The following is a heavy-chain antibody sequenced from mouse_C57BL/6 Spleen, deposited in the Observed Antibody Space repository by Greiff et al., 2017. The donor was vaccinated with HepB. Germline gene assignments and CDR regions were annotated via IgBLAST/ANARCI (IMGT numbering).Heavy chain of an antibody. CDR3: ARSCYYDYDWFAY. J-gene: IGHJ3*01. CDR2: IHPNSGST. CDR1: GYTFTSYW. V-gene: IGHV1-64*01. D-gene: IGHD2-4*01. Sequence: QVQLQQPGAELVKPGASVKLSCKASGYTFTSYWMHWVKQRPGQGLEWIGMIHPNSGSTNYNEKFKSKATLTVDKSSSTAYMQLSSLTSEASAVYYCARSCYYDYDWFAYWGQGTLVTVAA.